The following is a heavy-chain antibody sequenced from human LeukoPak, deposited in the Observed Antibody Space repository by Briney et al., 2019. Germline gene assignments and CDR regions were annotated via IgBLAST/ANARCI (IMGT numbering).Heavy chain of an antibody. J-gene: IGHJ5*02. V-gene: IGHV4-59*11. CDR1: GDSISSHY. CDR3: ARDRVFFDP. CDR2: IYYRGST. Sequence: NPSETLSLTCTVSGDSISSHYWSWIRQPPGKGLEWIGYIYYRGSTNYNPSLKSRVSISVDTSKNQFSLKLSSVTAADTAVYYCARDRVFFDPWGQGTLVTVSS. D-gene: IGHD6-13*01.